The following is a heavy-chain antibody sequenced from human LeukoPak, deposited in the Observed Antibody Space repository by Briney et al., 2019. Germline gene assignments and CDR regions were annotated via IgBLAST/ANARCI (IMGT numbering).Heavy chain of an antibody. CDR3: ARGHTVTTFIQNPYYYYGMDV. CDR1: GYTFTGYY. J-gene: IGHJ6*02. D-gene: IGHD4-17*01. Sequence: ASVKVSCKASGYTFTGYYMHWVRQAPGQGLEWMGWINPNSGGTNYAQKFQGWVTMTRDTSISTAYMELSRPRSDDTAVYYCARGHTVTTFIQNPYYYYGMDVWGQGTTVTVSS. V-gene: IGHV1-2*04. CDR2: INPNSGGT.